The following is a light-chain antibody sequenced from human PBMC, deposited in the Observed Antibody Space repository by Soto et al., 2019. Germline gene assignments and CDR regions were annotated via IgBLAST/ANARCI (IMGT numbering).Light chain of an antibody. V-gene: IGKV1-5*01. CDR1: QTVERW. Sequence: DITMTQSPATLSASVGDRVIITCRASQTVERWMAWYQQKPGKAPNLLIYDASSLESGVPSRFSGSGSGTEFTLTISSLQPDDFATYYCQQYNSYPWTFAQGTKVDI. CDR2: DAS. CDR3: QQYNSYPWT. J-gene: IGKJ1*01.